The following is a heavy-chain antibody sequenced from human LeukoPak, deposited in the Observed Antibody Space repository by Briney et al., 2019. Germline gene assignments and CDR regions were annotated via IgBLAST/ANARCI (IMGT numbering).Heavy chain of an antibody. CDR1: GFTFSDYY. Sequence: GGSLRLSCAASGFTFSDYYMSWIRQAPGKGLEWVSYISSSGSTIYYADSVKGRFTISRDNAKNSLYLQTNSLRAEDTAVYYCARGSLHHSSYGMDVWGQGTTVTVSS. CDR3: ARGSLHHSSYGMDV. V-gene: IGHV3-11*01. J-gene: IGHJ6*02. CDR2: ISSSGSTI. D-gene: IGHD1-14*01.